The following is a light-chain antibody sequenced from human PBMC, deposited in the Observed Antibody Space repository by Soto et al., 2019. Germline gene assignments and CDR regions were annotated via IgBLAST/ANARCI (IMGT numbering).Light chain of an antibody. CDR3: SSYVGTNSYV. CDR2: EVY. CDR1: SSDVGGYNY. Sequence: QSALTQPPSASGSPGQSVTISCTGTSSDVGGYNYGSWYQHHPGKAPKLIIYEVYKRPSGVPDRFSGSKSGNTAALTVSGIQAEDEADYYCSSYVGTNSYVFGTGTKVTVL. J-gene: IGLJ1*01. V-gene: IGLV2-8*01.